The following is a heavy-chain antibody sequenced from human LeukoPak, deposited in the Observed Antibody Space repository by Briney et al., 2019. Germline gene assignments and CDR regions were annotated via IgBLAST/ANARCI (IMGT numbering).Heavy chain of an antibody. CDR3: ATGVLVSRYYDSSGYYSVLNY. CDR1: GYTLTELS. D-gene: IGHD3-22*01. Sequence: ASVKVSCKVSGYTLTELSMHWVRQAPGKGLEWMGGFDPEDGETIYAQKFQGRVTMTEDTSTDTAYMELSSLRSEDTAVYYCATGVLVSRYYDSSGYYSVLNYWGKGTLVTVSS. CDR2: FDPEDGET. J-gene: IGHJ4*02. V-gene: IGHV1-24*01.